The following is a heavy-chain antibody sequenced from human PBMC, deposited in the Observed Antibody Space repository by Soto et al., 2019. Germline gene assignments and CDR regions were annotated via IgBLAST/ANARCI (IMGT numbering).Heavy chain of an antibody. CDR2: TKQDGSDK. Sequence: EVQLVESGGGLVQPGGSLRLSCAASGFTFSDFWMSWVRRAPGKGLEWVANTKQDGSDKNYVGSVKGRFTIFRDNAKNSLFLQLNSLRVEDTAIYYCARDVPGKLGHDSWGQGTLVTVSS. V-gene: IGHV3-7*01. D-gene: IGHD1-26*01. J-gene: IGHJ4*02. CDR3: ARDVPGKLGHDS. CDR1: GFTFSDFW.